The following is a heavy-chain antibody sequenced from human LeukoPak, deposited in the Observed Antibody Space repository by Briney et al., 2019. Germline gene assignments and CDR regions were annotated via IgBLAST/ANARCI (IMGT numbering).Heavy chain of an antibody. V-gene: IGHV4-61*02. J-gene: IGHJ3*02. CDR2: IYTSGST. D-gene: IGHD6-13*01. CDR3: ASHTGYSSSWYEGDAFDI. CDR1: GGSISSGSYY. Sequence: SETLSLTCTVSGGSISSGSYYWGWIRQPAGKGLEWIGRIYTSGSTNYNPSLKSRVTISVDTSKNQFSLKLSSVTAADTAVYYCASHTGYSSSWYEGDAFDIWGQGTMVTVSS.